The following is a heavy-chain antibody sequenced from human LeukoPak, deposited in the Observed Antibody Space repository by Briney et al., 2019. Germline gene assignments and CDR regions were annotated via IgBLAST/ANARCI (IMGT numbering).Heavy chain of an antibody. CDR2: ISYDGSNK. D-gene: IGHD3-10*01. CDR1: GFTFSSYW. Sequence: GGSLRLSCAASGFTFSSYWMNWVRQAPGKGLEWVAVISYDGSNKYYADSVKGRFTISRDNSKNTLYLQMNSLRAEDTAVYYCAREYSETYYYGSGRPYGMDVWGQGTTVTVSS. J-gene: IGHJ6*02. V-gene: IGHV3-30-3*01. CDR3: AREYSETYYYGSGRPYGMDV.